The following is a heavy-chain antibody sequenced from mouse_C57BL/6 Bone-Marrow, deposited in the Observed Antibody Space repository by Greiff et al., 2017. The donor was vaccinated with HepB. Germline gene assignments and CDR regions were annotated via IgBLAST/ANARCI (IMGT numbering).Heavy chain of an antibody. D-gene: IGHD2-3*01. CDR1: GFSFTSYG. Sequence: QVQLQQSRPGLVQPSQSLSITCTVSGFSFTSYGVHWFRQSPGKGLEWLGVIWSGGSTEYNAAFISRLSISKDNTKSQVFFKMNSLQANDTAIYYCARMGDGYYEFAYWGQGTLVTVSA. J-gene: IGHJ3*01. CDR3: ARMGDGYYEFAY. V-gene: IGHV2-2*02. CDR2: IWSGGST.